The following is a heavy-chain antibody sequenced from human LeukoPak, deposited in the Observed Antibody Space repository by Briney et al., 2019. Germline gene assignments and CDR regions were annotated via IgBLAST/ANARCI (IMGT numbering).Heavy chain of an antibody. CDR3: AQRGIPYNWFDP. D-gene: IGHD1-14*01. V-gene: IGHV1-69*05. Sequence: SVKVSCKASVGTFSSYAISWVRQAPGQGLEWRGGIIPIFGTANYAQKFQGRVTITTDESTSTAYMELSSLRSEDTAVYYCAQRGIPYNWFDPWGQGTLVTVSS. CDR2: IIPIFGTA. CDR1: VGTFSSYA. J-gene: IGHJ5*02.